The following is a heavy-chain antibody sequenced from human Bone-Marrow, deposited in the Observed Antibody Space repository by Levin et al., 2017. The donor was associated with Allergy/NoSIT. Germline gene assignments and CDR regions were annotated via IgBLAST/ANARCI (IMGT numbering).Heavy chain of an antibody. CDR1: GFTFSSYA. D-gene: IGHD3-10*01. Sequence: GGSLRLSCAASGFTFSSYAMSWVRQAPGKGLEWVSAISGSGGSTYYADSVKGRFTISRDNSKNTLYLQMNSLRAEDTAVYYCAKVPWFGEFTRDYYYYGMDVWGQGTTVTVSS. CDR3: AKVPWFGEFTRDYYYYGMDV. V-gene: IGHV3-23*01. CDR2: ISGSGGST. J-gene: IGHJ6*02.